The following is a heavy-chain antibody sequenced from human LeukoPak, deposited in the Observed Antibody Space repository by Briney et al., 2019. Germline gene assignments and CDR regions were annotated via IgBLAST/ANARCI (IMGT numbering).Heavy chain of an antibody. J-gene: IGHJ6*02. Sequence: ETLSLTCAVYGGSFSGYYWSWIRQPPGKGLEWVSVIYSGGSTYYADSVKGRFTISRDNSKNTLYLQMNSLRAEDTAVYYCARGAYDSSGYYSSGMDVWGQGTTVTVSS. CDR2: IYSGGST. CDR3: ARGAYDSSGYYSSGMDV. V-gene: IGHV3-53*01. D-gene: IGHD3-22*01. CDR1: GGSFSGYY.